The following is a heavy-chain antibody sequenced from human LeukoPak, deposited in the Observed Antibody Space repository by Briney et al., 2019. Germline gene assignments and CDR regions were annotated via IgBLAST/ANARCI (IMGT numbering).Heavy chain of an antibody. CDR2: TYYRSKWYN. V-gene: IGHV6-1*01. Sequence: SQTLSLTCAISGDSVSSNSAAWNWIRQSPPRGLEWLGRTYYRSKWYNDYAVSVKSRITINPDTSKNQFSLQLNSVTPEDTAVYYCARDYYDSSGYGYYFDYWGQGTLVTVSS. J-gene: IGHJ4*02. CDR3: ARDYYDSSGYGYYFDY. D-gene: IGHD3-22*01. CDR1: GDSVSSNSAA.